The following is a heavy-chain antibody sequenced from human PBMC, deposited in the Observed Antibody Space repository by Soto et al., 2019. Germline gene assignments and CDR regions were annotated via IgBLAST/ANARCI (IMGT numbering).Heavy chain of an antibody. CDR1: GFTFSSYA. J-gene: IGHJ6*02. CDR2: ISGSGGST. Sequence: PGGSLRLSCAASGFTFSSYAMSWVRQAPGKGLEWVSAISGSGGSTYYADSVKGRFTISRGNSKNTLYLQMNSLRAEDTAVYYCAKDWEVDTAMVAYYYYGMDVWGQGTTVTVSS. V-gene: IGHV3-23*01. CDR3: AKDWEVDTAMVAYYYYGMDV. D-gene: IGHD5-18*01.